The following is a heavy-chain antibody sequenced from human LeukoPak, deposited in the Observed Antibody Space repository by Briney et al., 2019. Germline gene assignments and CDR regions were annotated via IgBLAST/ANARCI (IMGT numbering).Heavy chain of an antibody. J-gene: IGHJ4*02. CDR2: MNQDGSSI. CDR3: TRGDGQLDF. Sequence: GGSLRLSCAAFGFTFSNSWMSWVRQAPGKGLEWVANMNQDGSSIYYVDSVKGRFTISRDNAKYSLYLHMNSLRAEDTAVYYCTRGDGQLDFWGQGTLVTVSS. CDR1: GFTFSNSW. V-gene: IGHV3-7*01. D-gene: IGHD5-24*01.